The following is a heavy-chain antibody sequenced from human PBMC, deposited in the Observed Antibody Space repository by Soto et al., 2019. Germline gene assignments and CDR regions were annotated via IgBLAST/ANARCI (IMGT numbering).Heavy chain of an antibody. J-gene: IGHJ6*02. V-gene: IGHV3-23*01. CDR1: GFTFSSYA. CDR3: AARVRSRGYYYGMDV. Sequence: EVQLLESGGGLVQPGGSLRLSCAASGFTFSSYAMSWVRQAPGKGLEWVSAISGSGGSTYYADSGKGRFTISRDNSKNTLYLQMNSLRAEDTAVYYCAARVRSRGYYYGMDVWGQGTTVTVSS. D-gene: IGHD3-16*01. CDR2: ISGSGGST.